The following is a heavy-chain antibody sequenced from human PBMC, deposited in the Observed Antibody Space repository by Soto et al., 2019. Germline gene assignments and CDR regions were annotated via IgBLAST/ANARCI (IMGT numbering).Heavy chain of an antibody. J-gene: IGHJ3*01. D-gene: IGHD3-9*01. V-gene: IGHV3-74*01. CDR2: INTDGSST. Sequence: EVQLVESGGGLVQPGGSLRLSCADSGFSFSSYWMHWVRQGPGKGLVWVSRINTDGSSTNYADSVKGRFTISRDNAKNTVYLQMNRLRAEDTDVYYCARSAGGYYIDWGQGTMVTVSS. CDR3: ARSAGGYYID. CDR1: GFSFSSYW.